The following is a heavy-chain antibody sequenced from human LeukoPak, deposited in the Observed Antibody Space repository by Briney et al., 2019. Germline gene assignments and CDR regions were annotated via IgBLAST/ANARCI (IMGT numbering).Heavy chain of an antibody. J-gene: IGHJ4*02. CDR1: GFTVSSNY. V-gene: IGHV3-53*01. Sequence: GGSLRLSCAASGFTVSSNYMSWVRQAPGKGLEWVSVIYSGGSTYYADSVKGRFTISRDNSKNTLYLQMNSLRAEDTAVYYCARDREPGIFDYWGQGTLVTVSS. CDR2: IYSGGST. CDR3: ARDREPGIFDY. D-gene: IGHD1-26*01.